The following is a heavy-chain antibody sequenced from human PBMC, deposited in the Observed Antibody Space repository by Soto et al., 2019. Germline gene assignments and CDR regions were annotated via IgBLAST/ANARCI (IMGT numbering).Heavy chain of an antibody. D-gene: IGHD3-9*01. CDR2: IYHSGST. CDR3: ARGLYYDILTGINWFDP. CDR1: GYSISSGYY. Sequence: SETLSLTCAVSGYSISSGYYWGWIRQPPGKGLEWIGSIYHSGSTYYNPSLKSRVTISVDTSKNQFSLKLSSVTAADTAVYYCARGLYYDILTGINWFDPWGQGTMVTVSS. V-gene: IGHV4-38-2*01. J-gene: IGHJ5*02.